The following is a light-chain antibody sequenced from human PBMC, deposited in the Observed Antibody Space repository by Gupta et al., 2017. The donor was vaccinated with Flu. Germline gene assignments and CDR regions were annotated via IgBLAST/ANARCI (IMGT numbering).Light chain of an antibody. J-gene: IGLJ3*02. Sequence: QSVLTQPPSASETPGQRVTISCSGSSSNIGSNTVSWYQQLPGTAPKLLIHSDNQRPSGVPDRFSGSKSGTSASLAISGLQSEDEADYYCAAWDDSPNGPVFGGGTKLTVL. V-gene: IGLV1-44*01. CDR3: AAWDDSPNGPV. CDR1: SSNIGSNT. CDR2: SDN.